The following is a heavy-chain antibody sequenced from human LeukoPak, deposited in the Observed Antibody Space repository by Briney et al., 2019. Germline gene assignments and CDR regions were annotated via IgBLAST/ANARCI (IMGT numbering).Heavy chain of an antibody. Sequence: PGGSLRLSCVASGFIVSSNYMNWVRQAPGKGLEWVAVIYSGCSADYADSVKGRFTISRDNSKNTLYLQMNSLRAEDTAAYYCARGGIAVRLSYYYYGMDVWGQGTTVTVSS. V-gene: IGHV3-53*01. CDR2: IYSGCSA. D-gene: IGHD3-10*02. CDR3: ARGGIAVRLSYYYYGMDV. J-gene: IGHJ6*02. CDR1: GFIVSSNY.